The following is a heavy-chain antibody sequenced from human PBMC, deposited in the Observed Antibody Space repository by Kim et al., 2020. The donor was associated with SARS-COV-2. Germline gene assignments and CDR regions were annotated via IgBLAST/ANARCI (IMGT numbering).Heavy chain of an antibody. CDR2: IYHSGST. Sequence: SETLSLTCAVSGGSISSSNWWSWVRQPPGKGLEWIGEIYHSGSTNYNPSLKSRVTISVDKSKNQFSLKLSSVTAADTAVYYCARDNGSGSYYPHYFDYWGQGTLVTVSS. V-gene: IGHV4-4*02. CDR1: GGSISSSNW. D-gene: IGHD3-10*01. CDR3: ARDNGSGSYYPHYFDY. J-gene: IGHJ4*02.